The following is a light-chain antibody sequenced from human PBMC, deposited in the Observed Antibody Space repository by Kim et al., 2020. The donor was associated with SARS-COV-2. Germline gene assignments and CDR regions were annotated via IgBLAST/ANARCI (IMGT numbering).Light chain of an antibody. CDR3: LQDYNYPPT. V-gene: IGKV1-6*01. J-gene: IGKJ1*01. CDR1: QGIRND. Sequence: SASVGDRVTITCRASQGIRNDLGWYQQKPGKAPKLLIYTASSLQSGVPPRFSGSGSGTDFTLTISNLQPEDFATYFCLQDYNYPPTFGQGTKVDIK. CDR2: TAS.